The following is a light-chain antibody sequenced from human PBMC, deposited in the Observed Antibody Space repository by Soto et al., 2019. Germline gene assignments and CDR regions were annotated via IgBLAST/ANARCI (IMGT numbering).Light chain of an antibody. V-gene: IGLV2-23*01. CDR3: CSYAGSSTSVV. Sequence: QSALTQPASVSGSPGQSITISCTGTSSDFGSYNLVSWYQQHPGKAPKLMIYEGSKRPSGVSNRFSGSKSGNTASLTISGLQAEDEADYYCCSYAGSSTSVVFGGGTKVTVL. CDR2: EGS. CDR1: SSDFGSYNL. J-gene: IGLJ2*01.